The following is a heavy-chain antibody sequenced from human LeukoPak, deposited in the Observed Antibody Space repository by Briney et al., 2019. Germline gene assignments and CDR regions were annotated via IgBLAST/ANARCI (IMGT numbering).Heavy chain of an antibody. Sequence: PGGSLRLSCAASGFTVSSNYMSWVRQAPGKGLEWVSVIYSGGNTYYADSVKGRFTISRETSRDTVSLEMNSLRVEDTAVYYCARDRINMMVLGHDSGLDCWGQGTLVTVSS. CDR3: ARDRINMMVLGHDSGLDC. CDR2: IYSGGNT. D-gene: IGHD3-22*01. CDR1: GFTVSSNY. J-gene: IGHJ4*02. V-gene: IGHV3-53*05.